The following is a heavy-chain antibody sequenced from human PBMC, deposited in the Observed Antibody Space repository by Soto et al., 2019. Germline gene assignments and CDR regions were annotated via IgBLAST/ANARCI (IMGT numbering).Heavy chain of an antibody. D-gene: IGHD3-10*01. V-gene: IGHV4-34*01. J-gene: IGHJ6*02. CDR1: GGSFSGYY. CDR3: ARLRSYGSGSYYKANYYYYGMDV. Sequence: KTSETLSLTCAVYGGSFSGYYWSWIRQPPGKGLEWIGEINHSGSTNYNPSLKSRVTISVDTSKNQFSLKLSSVTAADTAVYYCARLRSYGSGSYYKANYYYYGMDVWGQGTTVTVSS. CDR2: INHSGST.